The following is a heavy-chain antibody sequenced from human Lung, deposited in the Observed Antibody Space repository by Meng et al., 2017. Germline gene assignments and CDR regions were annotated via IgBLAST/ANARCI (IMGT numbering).Heavy chain of an antibody. Sequence: AQLQESGHGLGKPSGTLSLNCAVSGGSISRSNWWSWVRQPPGKGLEWIGEIYHSGSTNYNPSLKSRVTISVDKSKNQFSLKLSSVTAADTAVYYCARGSITMVRGVSVFDPWGQGTLVTVSS. CDR3: ARGSITMVRGVSVFDP. V-gene: IGHV4-4*02. CDR2: IYHSGST. J-gene: IGHJ5*02. CDR1: GGSISRSNW. D-gene: IGHD3-10*01.